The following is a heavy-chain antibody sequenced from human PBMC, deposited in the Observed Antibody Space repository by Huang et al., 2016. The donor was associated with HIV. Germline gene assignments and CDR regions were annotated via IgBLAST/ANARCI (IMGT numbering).Heavy chain of an antibody. J-gene: IGHJ3*02. Sequence: QLQLQESGSRLVRPSETLSLTCAVSGGSIISSGYSWSWIRQPPGKGLEWIGYIYHSGTASYNQSLKSRVTMSVDTSKDRFSLKLTSVTAADTAVYYCARDLYSSGWHAFDTWGQGTMVTVSS. CDR1: GGSIISSGYS. V-gene: IGHV4-30-2*01. CDR2: IYHSGTA. CDR3: ARDLYSSGWHAFDT. D-gene: IGHD6-19*01.